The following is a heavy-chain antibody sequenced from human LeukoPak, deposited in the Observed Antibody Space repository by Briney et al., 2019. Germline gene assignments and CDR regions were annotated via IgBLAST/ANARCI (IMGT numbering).Heavy chain of an antibody. J-gene: IGHJ6*03. Sequence: SETLSLTCTVSGGSITSYYWSWIRQPPRKGLEWIGYIYYSGSTNYNPSLKSRVTISVDTSKNQFSLKLSSVTAADTAVYYCARHIKLWAYYMDVWGKGTTVTVSS. V-gene: IGHV4-59*01. CDR2: IYYSGST. CDR3: ARHIKLWAYYMDV. D-gene: IGHD3-10*01. CDR1: GGSITSYY.